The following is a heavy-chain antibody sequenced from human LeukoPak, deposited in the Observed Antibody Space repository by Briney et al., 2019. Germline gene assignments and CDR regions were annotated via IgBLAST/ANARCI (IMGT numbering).Heavy chain of an antibody. CDR2: ISYDGSNK. CDR1: GFTFSSYG. V-gene: IGHV3-30*18. Sequence: GGSLRLSCAASGFTFSSYGMHWVRQAPGKGLEWVAVISYDGSNKYYADSVKGRFTISRDNPKNTLYLQMNSLRAEDTAVYYCAKDRPSRNYYDSSGPLDIWGQGTMVTVSS. CDR3: AKDRPSRNYYDSSGPLDI. J-gene: IGHJ3*02. D-gene: IGHD3-22*01.